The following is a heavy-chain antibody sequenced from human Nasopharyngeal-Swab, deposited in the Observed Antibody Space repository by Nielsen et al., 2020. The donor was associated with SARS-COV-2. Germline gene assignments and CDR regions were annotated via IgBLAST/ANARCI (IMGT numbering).Heavy chain of an antibody. J-gene: IGHJ6*02. Sequence: GGSLRLSCAASGSTFSSYSMNWVRQAPGKGLEWVSSISSSSSYIYYADSVKGRFTISRDNAKNSLYLQMNSLRAEDTAVYYCARVDGYSYGYYYYYYGMDVWGQGTTVTVSS. CDR1: GSTFSSYS. V-gene: IGHV3-21*01. CDR2: ISSSSSYI. D-gene: IGHD5-18*01. CDR3: ARVDGYSYGYYYYYYGMDV.